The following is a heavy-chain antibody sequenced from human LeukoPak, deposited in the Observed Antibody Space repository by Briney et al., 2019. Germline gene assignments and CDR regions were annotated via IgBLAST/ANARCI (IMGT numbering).Heavy chain of an antibody. CDR2: IYTSGST. CDR1: GGSINSGSYY. CDR3: ASTITVTTDY. Sequence: PSETLSLTCSVSGGSINSGSYYWSWIRQPAGKGLEWIGRIYTSGSTNYNPSLKSRVTISVDTSKNQFSLKLSSVTAADTAVYYCASTITVTTDYWGQGTLVTVSS. V-gene: IGHV4-61*02. D-gene: IGHD4-17*01. J-gene: IGHJ4*02.